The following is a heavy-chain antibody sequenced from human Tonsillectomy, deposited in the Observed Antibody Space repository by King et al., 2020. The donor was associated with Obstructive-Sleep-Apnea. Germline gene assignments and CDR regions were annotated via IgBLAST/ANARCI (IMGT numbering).Heavy chain of an antibody. D-gene: IGHD3-3*01. Sequence: QLVQSGGGLVQPGGSLRLSCAASGFTFSNYAMYWVRQAPGKGLEWVSSISGSGGSTNYADSVKGRFTMSRDSSKNTLYLQMNSLRAEETAVYYCAKPYYDFWSGYSESWFNLWGQGTLVAVSS. CDR2: ISGSGGST. CDR1: GFTFSNYA. J-gene: IGHJ5*02. CDR3: AKPYYDFWSGYSESWFNL. V-gene: IGHV3-23*04.